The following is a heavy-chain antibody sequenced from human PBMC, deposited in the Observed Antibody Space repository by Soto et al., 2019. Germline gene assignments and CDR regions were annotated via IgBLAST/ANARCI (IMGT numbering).Heavy chain of an antibody. D-gene: IGHD3-3*01. CDR3: ARSSLGDHYAFWGYYPAAGMDV. Sequence: EAQLVESGGALVQPGGSLRLSCVASGFTFSPYSMSWVRQAPGKGLEWVSYISSDSNTIYYADSVRGRFTISRNNAKNSLYLQMNSLRDEDTAVYYCARSSLGDHYAFWGYYPAAGMDVWGLGTTVTVSS. CDR1: GFTFSPYS. V-gene: IGHV3-48*02. J-gene: IGHJ6*01. CDR2: ISSDSNTI.